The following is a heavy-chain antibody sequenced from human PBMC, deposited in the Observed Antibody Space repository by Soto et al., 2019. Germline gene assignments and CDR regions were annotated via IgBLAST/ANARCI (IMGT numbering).Heavy chain of an antibody. CDR3: AKDLPRGSPDSSDI. CDR2: ISYDGSNK. V-gene: IGHV3-30*18. D-gene: IGHD1-26*01. Sequence: GGSLRLSCAASGFTFSSYGMHWVRQAPGKGLEWVAVISYDGSNKYYADSVKGRFTISRDNSKNTLYLQMNSLRAEDTAVYYCAKDLPRGSPDSSDIRCPGXMGTL. CDR1: GFTFSSYG. J-gene: IGHJ3*02.